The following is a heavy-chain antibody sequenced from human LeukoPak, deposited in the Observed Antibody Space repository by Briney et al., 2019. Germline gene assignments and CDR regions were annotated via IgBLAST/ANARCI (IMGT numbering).Heavy chain of an antibody. CDR3: STDWYDY. Sequence: GGSLRLSCAASGFTFSIYGMHWVRQAPGKGLEWVAVISYDGSNKYYAAPVKGRFTMSRDDSKSTLYLQMNSLKVEDTAIYYCSTDWYDYWGQGTLVTVSS. V-gene: IGHV3-30*03. J-gene: IGHJ4*02. CDR2: ISYDGSNK. D-gene: IGHD6-13*01. CDR1: GFTFSIYG.